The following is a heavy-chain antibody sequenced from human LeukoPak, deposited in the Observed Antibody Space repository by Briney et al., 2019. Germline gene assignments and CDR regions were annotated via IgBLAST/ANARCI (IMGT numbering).Heavy chain of an antibody. CDR3: ARKKSMVRGVSDY. V-gene: IGHV1-8*01. D-gene: IGHD3-10*01. Sequence: ASVKVSCKASGYTFTSYDINWVRQATGQGLEWMGWMNPNSGNTGYAQKFQGRVTMTRNTSISTAYMELSSLRSEDTAVYYCARKKSMVRGVSDYWGQGTLVTVSS. CDR2: MNPNSGNT. CDR1: GYTFTSYD. J-gene: IGHJ4*02.